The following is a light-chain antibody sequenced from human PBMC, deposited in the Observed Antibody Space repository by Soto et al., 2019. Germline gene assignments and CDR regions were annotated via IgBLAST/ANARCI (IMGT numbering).Light chain of an antibody. CDR2: EVA. V-gene: IGLV2-8*01. CDR3: SSYGGSDDDLV. Sequence: QSALTQPPSASGSPGQSVTISCTGTSSDIGTYHYVSWYQQHPRKAPKLMIFEVAKRPPGVPDRFSGSKSGNTASLTVSGLQADEEADYYCSSYGGSDDDLVFGGGTKLTVL. J-gene: IGLJ2*01. CDR1: SSDIGTYHY.